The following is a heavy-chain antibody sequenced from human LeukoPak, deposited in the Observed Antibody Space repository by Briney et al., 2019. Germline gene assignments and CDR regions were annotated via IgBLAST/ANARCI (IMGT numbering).Heavy chain of an antibody. Sequence: GGSLRLSCAASGFTFSSYWMCWVRQAPGKGLEWVANIKQDGSEKYYVDSVKGRFTISRDNAKNSLHLQLNSLRAEDTAVYYCASGARGTREGGDLYSFDYWGKGTVVTVSS. CDR1: GFTFSSYW. J-gene: IGHJ4*02. D-gene: IGHD4-17*01. CDR2: IKQDGSEK. CDR3: ASGARGTREGGDLYSFDY. V-gene: IGHV3-7*01.